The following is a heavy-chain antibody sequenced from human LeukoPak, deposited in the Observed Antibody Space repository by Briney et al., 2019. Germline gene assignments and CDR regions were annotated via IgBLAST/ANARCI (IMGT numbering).Heavy chain of an antibody. V-gene: IGHV3-21*01. CDR1: GFTFSSYS. CDR2: ISSSSSYI. J-gene: IGHJ4*02. Sequence: GGSLRLSCAASGFTFSSYSMTWVRQAPGKGLEWVSSISSSSSYIYYADSVKGRFTISRDNAKNSLYLQMNSLRAEDTAVYYCARDYVSAVAFDYWGQGTLVTVSS. CDR3: ARDYVSAVAFDY. D-gene: IGHD6-19*01.